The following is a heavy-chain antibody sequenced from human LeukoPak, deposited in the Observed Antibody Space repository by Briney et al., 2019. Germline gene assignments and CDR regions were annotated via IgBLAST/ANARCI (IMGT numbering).Heavy chain of an antibody. J-gene: IGHJ6*03. CDR1: GFTFSGYD. D-gene: IGHD1-14*01. CDR2: ISGSSSYI. CDR3: ARDRGNQRGYYYYYMDV. V-gene: IGHV3-21*01. Sequence: GGSLRLSCAASGFTFSGYDMNWVRQAPGKGLEWVSSISGSSSYIYYADSMKGRFTISRDNAKNSLYLQMNSLRAQDTAVYYCARDRGNQRGYYYYYMDVWGKGTTVTVSS.